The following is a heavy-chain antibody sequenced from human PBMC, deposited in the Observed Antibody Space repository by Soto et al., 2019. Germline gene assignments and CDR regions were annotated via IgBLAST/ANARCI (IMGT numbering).Heavy chain of an antibody. D-gene: IGHD5-18*01. CDR2: ISYDGSNK. CDR1: GFTFSSYG. CDR3: AKDRDSYGPYYFDY. V-gene: IGHV3-30*18. J-gene: IGHJ4*02. Sequence: QVQLVESGGGVVQPGRSLRLSCAASGFTFSSYGMHWVRQAPGKGLEWVAVISYDGSNKYYADSVKGRFTISRDNSKNTLYRQMNSLRAEDTAVYYCAKDRDSYGPYYFDYWGQGTLVTVSS.